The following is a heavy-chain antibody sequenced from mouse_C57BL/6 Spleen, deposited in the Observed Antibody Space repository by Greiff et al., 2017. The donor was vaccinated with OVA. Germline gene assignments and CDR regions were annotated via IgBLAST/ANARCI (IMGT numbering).Heavy chain of an antibody. CDR2: ISSGSSTI. D-gene: IGHD1-1*01. CDR3: ARNLYYYGSSYWYFDV. V-gene: IGHV5-17*01. J-gene: IGHJ1*03. Sequence: EVKVVESGGGLVKPGGSLKLSCAASGFTFSDYGMHWVRQAPEKGLEWVAYISSGSSTIYYADTVKGRFTISRDNAKNTLFLQMTSLRSEDTAMYYCARNLYYYGSSYWYFDVWGTGTTVTVSS. CDR1: GFTFSDYG.